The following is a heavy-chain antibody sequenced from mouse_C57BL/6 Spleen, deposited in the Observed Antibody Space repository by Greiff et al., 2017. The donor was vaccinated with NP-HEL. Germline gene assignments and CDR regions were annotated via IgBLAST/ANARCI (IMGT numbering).Heavy chain of an antibody. CDR1: GYTFTSYG. V-gene: IGHV1-81*01. Sequence: VKLMESGAELARPGASVKLSCKASGYTFTSYGISWVKQRTGQGLEWIGEIYPRSGNTYYNEKFKGKATLTADKSSSTAYMELRSLTSEDSAVYFCAREEDYGSSYGYFDVWGTGTTVTVSS. CDR2: IYPRSGNT. D-gene: IGHD1-1*01. J-gene: IGHJ1*03. CDR3: AREEDYGSSYGYFDV.